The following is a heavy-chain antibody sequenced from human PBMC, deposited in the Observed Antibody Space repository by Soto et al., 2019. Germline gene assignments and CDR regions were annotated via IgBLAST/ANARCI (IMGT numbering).Heavy chain of an antibody. CDR2: IYWNDDK. D-gene: IGHD3-16*01. J-gene: IGHJ4*02. Sequence: QITLKESGPTLVNPTQTLTLTCTFSGFSLSTDKVGVGWIRQPPGKALEWLALIYWNDDKHYTPSLKSRLSISKDPSNNQVVLTRTYLYRVDTATYYCAHIRGLFGAVWRYWGQGTLVTVSS. CDR1: GFSLSTDKVG. CDR3: AHIRGLFGAVWRY. V-gene: IGHV2-5*01.